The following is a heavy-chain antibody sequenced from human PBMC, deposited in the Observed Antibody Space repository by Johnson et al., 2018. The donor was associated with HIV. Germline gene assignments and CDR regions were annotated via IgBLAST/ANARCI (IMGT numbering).Heavy chain of an antibody. CDR3: ASVDTAMVDTFDI. CDR1: GFTFSSYG. CDR2: ISGSGGGT. D-gene: IGHD5-18*01. V-gene: IGHV3-23*04. Sequence: EQLVESGGGVVQPGRSLRLSCAASGFTFSSYGMHWVRQAPGKGLEWVSSISGSGGGTNYADSVKGRFTISRDNSKNTLYLQMNSLRAEDTAVYYCASVDTAMVDTFDIWGQGTMVTVSS. J-gene: IGHJ3*02.